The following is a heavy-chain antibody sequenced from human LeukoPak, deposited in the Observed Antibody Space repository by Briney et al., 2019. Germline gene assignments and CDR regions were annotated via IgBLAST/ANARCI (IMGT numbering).Heavy chain of an antibody. CDR1: GGSISSYY. CDR3: ASTSCYKCAFDI. V-gene: IGHV4-59*01. CDR2: IYYSGST. J-gene: IGHJ3*02. Sequence: SETLSLTCTVSGGSISSYYWSWIRQPPGKGLEWIGYIYYSGSTNYNPSLKSRVTISVDTSKNQFFLKLSSVTAADTAVYYCASTSCYKCAFDIWGQGTMVTVSS. D-gene: IGHD2-2*02.